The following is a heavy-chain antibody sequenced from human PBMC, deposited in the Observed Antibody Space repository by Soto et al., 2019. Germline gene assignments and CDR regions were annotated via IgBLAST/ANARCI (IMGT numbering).Heavy chain of an antibody. CDR2: ISYTGRT. D-gene: IGHD7-27*01. Sequence: QVQLQESAPGLVKPSETLSLTCIVSGDSVTIGSYYWTWLRQPPGKGLEWIGYISYTGRTKYNPSHQSRVAISVDTSKNDFSLNLSSVTAEDTAVYFCAREWGLLPYYVMNVWGHGTAVTVSS. CDR1: GDSVTIGSYY. CDR3: AREWGLLPYYVMNV. V-gene: IGHV4-61*03. J-gene: IGHJ6*02.